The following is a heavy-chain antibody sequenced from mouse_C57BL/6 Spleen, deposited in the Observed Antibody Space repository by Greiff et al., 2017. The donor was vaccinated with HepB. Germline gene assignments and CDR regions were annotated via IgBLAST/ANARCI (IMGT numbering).Heavy chain of an antibody. CDR1: GYAFSSSW. V-gene: IGHV1-82*01. J-gene: IGHJ2*01. CDR2: IYPGDGDT. CDR3: AREAYYFDY. Sequence: QVQLQQSGPELVKPGASVKISCKASGYAFSSSWMNWVKQRPGKGLEWIGRIYPGDGDTNYNGKFKGKAYMQLSSLTSEDSAVYFCAREAYYFDYWGQGTTLTVSS.